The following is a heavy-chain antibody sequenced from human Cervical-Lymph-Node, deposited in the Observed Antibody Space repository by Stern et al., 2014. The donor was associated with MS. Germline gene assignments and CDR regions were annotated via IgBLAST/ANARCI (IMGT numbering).Heavy chain of an antibody. CDR3: AKDRDDFWSGYYPLDY. V-gene: IGHV3-30*18. J-gene: IGHJ4*02. D-gene: IGHD3-3*01. Sequence: VQLVESGGGVVQPGRSLRLSCAASGFTFSSYGMHCVRQAPGKGLEWVAVISYDGSNKSYADSVKGRFTISRDNSKNTLYLQMNSLRAEDTAVYYCAKDRDDFWSGYYPLDYWGQGTLVTVSS. CDR1: GFTFSSYG. CDR2: ISYDGSNK.